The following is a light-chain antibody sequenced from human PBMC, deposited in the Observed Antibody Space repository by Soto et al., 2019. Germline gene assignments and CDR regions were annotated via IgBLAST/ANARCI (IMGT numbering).Light chain of an antibody. CDR2: GAS. J-gene: IGKJ4*01. CDR1: QSVSSSY. Sequence: EIVLTQSPGTLSLSPGERATLSCRASQSVSSSYLAWYQQKPGQAPMLLIYGASSRATGIPDRFSGSGSGTDFPLTISRLEPEDFAVYYCHQYDSSPLTFGGGTKVEIK. CDR3: HQYDSSPLT. V-gene: IGKV3-20*01.